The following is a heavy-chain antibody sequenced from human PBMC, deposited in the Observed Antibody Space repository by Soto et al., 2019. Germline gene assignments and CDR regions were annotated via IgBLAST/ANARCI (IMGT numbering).Heavy chain of an antibody. CDR2: IYYSGST. V-gene: IGHV4-59*01. J-gene: IGHJ5*02. CDR1: GGSISSYY. D-gene: IGHD3-9*01. Sequence: SETLSLTCTVSGGSISSYYWSWIRQPPGKGLEWIGYIYYSGSTNYNPSLKSRVTISVDTSKNQFSLKLSSVTAADTAVYYCVRCNTYYDILTGYYSSWFDPWGQGTLVTVSS. CDR3: VRCNTYYDILTGYYSSWFDP.